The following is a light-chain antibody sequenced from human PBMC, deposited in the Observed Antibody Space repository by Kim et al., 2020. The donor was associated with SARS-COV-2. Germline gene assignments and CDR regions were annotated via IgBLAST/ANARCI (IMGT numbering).Light chain of an antibody. Sequence: LGRTVRITCRGDSIRNFYASWYQQKPGQAPVLVIYGENNRPSGIPDRFSGASSGDTASLPITGAQVEEEADYYCNSRDNSANPPYVFGTGTKVTVL. CDR1: SIRNFY. J-gene: IGLJ1*01. CDR3: NSRDNSANPPYV. V-gene: IGLV3-19*01. CDR2: GEN.